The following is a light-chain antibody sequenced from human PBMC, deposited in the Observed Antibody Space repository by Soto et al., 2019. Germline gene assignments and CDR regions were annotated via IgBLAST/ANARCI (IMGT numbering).Light chain of an antibody. Sequence: AIPMTQSPSSLSASVGDTVTFTCRASQAIRNDLGWFQQRPGKPPKLLIYGISILQTGVPSRFSGSGSGTDFSLTISGLQPEDVATYYCLHDALFPYIFGQGTRLDI. CDR2: GIS. V-gene: IGKV1-6*01. J-gene: IGKJ2*01. CDR3: LHDALFPYI. CDR1: QAIRND.